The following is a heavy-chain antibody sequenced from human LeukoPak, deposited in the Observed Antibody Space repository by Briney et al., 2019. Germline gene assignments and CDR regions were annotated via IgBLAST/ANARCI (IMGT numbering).Heavy chain of an antibody. Sequence: GGSLRLSCAASGFTFSSYGMHWVRQAPGKGLEWVALIWYDGNNKYYADSVKGRFTISRDNSKNTLYLQLNSLRAEDTAVYYCAKDKSGGYDYWGQGTLVTVSS. J-gene: IGHJ4*02. CDR3: AKDKSGGYDY. CDR1: GFTFSSYG. V-gene: IGHV3-30*02. D-gene: IGHD3-10*01. CDR2: IWYDGNNK.